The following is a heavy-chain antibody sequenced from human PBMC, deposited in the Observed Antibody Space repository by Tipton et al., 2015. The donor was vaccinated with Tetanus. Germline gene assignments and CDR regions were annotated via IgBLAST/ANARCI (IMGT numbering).Heavy chain of an antibody. CDR2: IKQDGSEK. CDR1: GFTFSSYW. V-gene: IGHV3-7*01. J-gene: IGHJ4*02. Sequence: SLRLSCAASGFTFSSYWMSWVRQAPGKGLEWVANIKQDGSEKYYEDSVKGRFTISRDNAKNSLYLQMNSLRAEDTAVYYCARDYYYDSSGYLLWGQGTLVTVSS. CDR3: ARDYYYDSSGYLL. D-gene: IGHD3-22*01.